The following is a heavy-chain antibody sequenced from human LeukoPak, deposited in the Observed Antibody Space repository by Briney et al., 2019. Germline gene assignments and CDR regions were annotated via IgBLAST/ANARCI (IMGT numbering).Heavy chain of an antibody. CDR1: GGTFSSYA. Sequence: SVKVSCKASGGTFSSYAISWVRQAPGQGLEWMGGIIPIFGTANYAQKFQGRVTITADESTSTAYMELSSLRPEDTAVYYCARDLTAARPLDGYGMDVWGQGTTVTVSS. CDR3: ARDLTAARPLDGYGMDV. CDR2: IIPIFGTA. D-gene: IGHD6-6*01. V-gene: IGHV1-69*13. J-gene: IGHJ6*02.